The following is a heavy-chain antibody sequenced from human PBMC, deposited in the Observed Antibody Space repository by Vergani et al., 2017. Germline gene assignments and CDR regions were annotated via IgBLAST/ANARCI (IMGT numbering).Heavy chain of an antibody. CDR2: IKQDGSEK. CDR3: AREYYDFWSGYYTFDY. D-gene: IGHD3-3*01. J-gene: IGHJ4*02. V-gene: IGHV3-7*03. CDR1: GFTFSSYW. Sequence: EVQLVESGGGLVKPGGSLRLSCAASGFTFSSYWMSWVRQAPGKGLEWVANIKQDGSEKYYVDSVKGRFTISRDNAKNSLYLQMNSLRAEDTAVYYCAREYYDFWSGYYTFDYWGQGTLVTVSS.